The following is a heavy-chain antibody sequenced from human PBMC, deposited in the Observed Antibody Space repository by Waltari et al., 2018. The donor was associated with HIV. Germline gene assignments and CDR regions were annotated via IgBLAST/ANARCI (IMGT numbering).Heavy chain of an antibody. Sequence: GGLVQPGGSLRLSCAASGFTFSSYWMHWVRQVPGKGLVWVSRINSDGSSTTYADSVKGRFTISRDNAKSTLYLQMNSLRDEDTAVYYCARTFTVATISPLLHWGQGTLVTVSS. J-gene: IGHJ4*02. D-gene: IGHD5-12*01. CDR1: GFTFSSYW. CDR2: INSDGSST. V-gene: IGHV3-74*01. CDR3: ARTFTVATISPLLH.